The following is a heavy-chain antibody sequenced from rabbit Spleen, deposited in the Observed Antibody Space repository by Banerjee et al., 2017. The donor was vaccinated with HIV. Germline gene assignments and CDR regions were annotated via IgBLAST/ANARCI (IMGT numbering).Heavy chain of an antibody. J-gene: IGHJ4*01. CDR2: IYTGNGKT. V-gene: IGHV1S45*01. CDR1: GFSFSSGYD. Sequence: QEQLVESGGGLVKPGASLTLICTASGFSFSSGYDMSWVRQAPGKGLEWIGFIYTGNGKTYYASWAKGRFTISKSSSTTVTLQMTSLTAADTATYFCARDNGSGDYIDVYFDLWGPGTLVTVS. CDR3: ARDNGSGDYIDVYFDL. D-gene: IGHD1-1*01.